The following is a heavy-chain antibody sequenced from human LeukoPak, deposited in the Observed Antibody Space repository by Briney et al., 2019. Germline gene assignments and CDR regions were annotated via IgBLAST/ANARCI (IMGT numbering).Heavy chain of an antibody. D-gene: IGHD5-18*01. V-gene: IGHV1-69*06. Sequence: SVKVSCKASGGTFSSYAISWVRQAPGQGLEWMGGIIPIFGTANYAQKFQGRVTITADKSTSTAYMELSSLRSEDTAVYYCARDHGGYSCGYDAFDIWGQGTMVTVSS. CDR1: GGTFSSYA. CDR3: ARDHGGYSCGYDAFDI. CDR2: IIPIFGTA. J-gene: IGHJ3*02.